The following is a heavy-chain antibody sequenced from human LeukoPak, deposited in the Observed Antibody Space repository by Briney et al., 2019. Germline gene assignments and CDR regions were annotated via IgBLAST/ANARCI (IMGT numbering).Heavy chain of an antibody. CDR2: IRPNGDRT. J-gene: IGHJ4*02. D-gene: IGHD2-21*01. CDR1: GIIFGSHG. V-gene: IGHV3-23*01. CDR3: ARAYDKAYDY. Sequence: GGALRLSCAASGIIFGSHGMAWVRPAPGKGLEWVSSIRPNGDRTFYADFVKGRFTISRDNSKNTVSLHMNSLRAEDSAIYRCARAYDKAYDYWGQGTLVTVSS.